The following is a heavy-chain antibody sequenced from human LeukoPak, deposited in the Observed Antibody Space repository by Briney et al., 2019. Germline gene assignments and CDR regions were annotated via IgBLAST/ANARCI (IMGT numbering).Heavy chain of an antibody. CDR1: GFTFNNYA. V-gene: IGHV3-23*01. J-gene: IGHJ4*02. CDR3: GKTTVGYSSGRYPGWPVDY. CDR2: FFGSGGSA. Sequence: GGSLRLPCAASGFTFNNYAMYWVRQAPGKGLEWVSGFFGSGGSAHYADSVKGRFTISRDNSKNTVYLQLDSLRVEDTAVCYCGKTTVGYSSGRYPGWPVDYWGQGTLVTVSS. D-gene: IGHD2-15*01.